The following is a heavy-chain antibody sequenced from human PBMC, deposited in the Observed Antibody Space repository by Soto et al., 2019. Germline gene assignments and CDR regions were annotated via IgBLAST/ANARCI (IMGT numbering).Heavy chain of an antibody. V-gene: IGHV4-30-2*01. CDR2: IYHSGST. CDR1: GGSISSGGYS. J-gene: IGHJ4*02. CDR3: AGIPQFDYGDSSDY. Sequence: PSETLSLTCAVSGGSISSGGYSWSWIRQPPGKGLEWIGYIYHSGSTYYNPSLKSRVTISVDRSKNQFSLKLSSVTAADTAVYYCAGIPQFDYGDSSDYWGQGTLVTVSS. D-gene: IGHD4-17*01.